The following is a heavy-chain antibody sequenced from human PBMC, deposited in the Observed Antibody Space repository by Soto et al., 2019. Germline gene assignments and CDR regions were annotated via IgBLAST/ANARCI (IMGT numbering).Heavy chain of an antibody. CDR2: IVVGSGNT. Sequence: SVKVSCKASGFTFTSSAVQWVRQARGQRLEWVGWIVVGSGNTNYAQKFQERVTITRDMSTSTAYMELSSLRSEDTAVYYCAADPVVVVEPEYFQHWGQGTLVTVSS. D-gene: IGHD2-2*01. V-gene: IGHV1-58*01. J-gene: IGHJ1*01. CDR3: AADPVVVVEPEYFQH. CDR1: GFTFTSSA.